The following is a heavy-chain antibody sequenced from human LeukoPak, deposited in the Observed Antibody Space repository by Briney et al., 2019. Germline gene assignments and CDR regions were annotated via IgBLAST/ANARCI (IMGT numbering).Heavy chain of an antibody. D-gene: IGHD2-2*01. V-gene: IGHV4-38-2*02. CDR3: AREYCSSTSCYYYYGMDV. CDR1: GYSISSGYY. J-gene: IGHJ6*02. Sequence: PSETLSLTCTVSGYSISSGYYWGWIRQPPGKGLEWIGIIYHSGSTYYNPSLKSRVTISVDTSKNQFSLKLSSVTAADTAVYYCAREYCSSTSCYYYYGMDVWGQGTTVTVSS. CDR2: IYHSGST.